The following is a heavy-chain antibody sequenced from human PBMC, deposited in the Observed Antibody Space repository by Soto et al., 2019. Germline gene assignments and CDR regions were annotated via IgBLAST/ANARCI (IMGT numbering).Heavy chain of an antibody. CDR3: AKGGSSGWFIDY. V-gene: IGHV1-3*04. CDR1: GYTFTHYG. D-gene: IGHD6-19*01. Sequence: ASVKVSCKASGYTFTHYGIHWGRQAPGQSLEWMGWINTGNGNTNYLQKLQGRVSIISDTLATTAYMELGSLTSEDTAVYYCAKGGSSGWFIDYWGQGTLVTV. CDR2: INTGNGNT. J-gene: IGHJ4*02.